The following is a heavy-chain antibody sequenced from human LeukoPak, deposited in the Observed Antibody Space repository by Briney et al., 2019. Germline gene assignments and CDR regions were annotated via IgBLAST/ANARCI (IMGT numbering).Heavy chain of an antibody. V-gene: IGHV4-59*01. Sequence: RSETLSLTCTVSGGFISSYYWRWSRHPPGGGLGGFGYIYYSGSTNYNPSLKSRFTMSVDTSKSQFSLKLSSVTAADTAVYYCARGKLGSSPTFDNWGQGTLVTVSS. D-gene: IGHD6-6*01. CDR1: GGFISSYY. J-gene: IGHJ4*02. CDR3: ARGKLGSSPTFDN. CDR2: IYYSGST.